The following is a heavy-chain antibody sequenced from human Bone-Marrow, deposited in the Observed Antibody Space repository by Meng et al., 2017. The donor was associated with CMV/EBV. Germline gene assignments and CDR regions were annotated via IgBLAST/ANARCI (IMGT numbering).Heavy chain of an antibody. CDR2: ISSSSSYI. CDR3: ARNGRVATTNPFDS. D-gene: IGHD5-12*01. V-gene: IGHV3-21*01. J-gene: IGHJ4*02. CDR1: GFTFSSYS. Sequence: GESLKISCAASGFTFSSYSMNWVRQAPGKGLEWVSSISSSSSYIYYADSVKGRFTISRDNAKKSLYLQMNSLRAEDTAVYFCARNGRVATTNPFDSWGQGSLVTVSS.